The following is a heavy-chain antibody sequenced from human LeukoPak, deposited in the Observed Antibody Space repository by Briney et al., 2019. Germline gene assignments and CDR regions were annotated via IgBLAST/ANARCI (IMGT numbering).Heavy chain of an antibody. Sequence: GGSLRLSCAASGFTFSSYEMNWVRQAPGKGLEWVSSISSSSSYIYYADSVKGRFTISRDNAKNSLYLQMNSLRAEDTAVYYCARDVSSSNDYWGQGTLVTVSS. J-gene: IGHJ4*02. CDR1: GFTFSSYE. D-gene: IGHD6-13*01. CDR3: ARDVSSSNDY. CDR2: ISSSSSYI. V-gene: IGHV3-21*01.